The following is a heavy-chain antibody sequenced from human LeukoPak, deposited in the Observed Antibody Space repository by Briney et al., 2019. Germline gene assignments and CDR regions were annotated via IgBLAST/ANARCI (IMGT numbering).Heavy chain of an antibody. CDR2: INHSGST. Sequence: PSETLSLTCAVYGGSFSGYYWSWIRQPPGKGLEWIGEINHSGSTNYNPSLKSRVTISVDTSKNQFSLKLSSVTAADTAVYYCARAAQYNWNYEGGSWFDPWGQGTLVTVSS. CDR3: ARAAQYNWNYEGGSWFDP. V-gene: IGHV4-34*01. J-gene: IGHJ5*02. CDR1: GGSFSGYY. D-gene: IGHD1-7*01.